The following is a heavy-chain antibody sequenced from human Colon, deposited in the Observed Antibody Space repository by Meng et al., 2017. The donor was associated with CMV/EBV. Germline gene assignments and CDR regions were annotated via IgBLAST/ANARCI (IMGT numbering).Heavy chain of an antibody. D-gene: IGHD2-2*01. CDR2: INPSGGST. V-gene: IGHV1-46*01. J-gene: IGHJ4*02. CDR1: GYTFTSFY. CDR3: ARRFCSSSSCSLDY. Sequence: ASGYTFTSFYLHWVRQAPGQGLEWMGIINPSGGSTNYAQKVQGRVTMTRDTSTSTVYMELSSLRSEDTAVYYCARRFCSSSSCSLDYWGQGTLVTVSS.